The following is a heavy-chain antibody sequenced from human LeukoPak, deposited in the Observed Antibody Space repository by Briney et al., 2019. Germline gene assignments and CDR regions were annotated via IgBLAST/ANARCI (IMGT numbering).Heavy chain of an antibody. Sequence: GGSLRLSCVASGFTFSSYNMNWVRQAPGKGLEWVSYISSSGSTIYYADSVKGRFTISRDNAKNSLYLQMNSLRAEDTAVYYCARDILTGSQSRFQHWGQGTLVTVSS. CDR3: ARDILTGSQSRFQH. CDR1: GFTFSSYN. D-gene: IGHD3-9*01. V-gene: IGHV3-48*04. J-gene: IGHJ1*01. CDR2: ISSSGSTI.